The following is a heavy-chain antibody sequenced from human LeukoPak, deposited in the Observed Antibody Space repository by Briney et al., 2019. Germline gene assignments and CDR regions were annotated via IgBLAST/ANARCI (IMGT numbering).Heavy chain of an antibody. D-gene: IGHD6-13*01. J-gene: IGHJ4*02. CDR2: IYYSGST. V-gene: IGHV4-59*08. CDR1: GGSISSYY. Sequence: SETLSLTCTVSGGSISSYYWSWIRQPPGKGLEWIGYIYYSGSTNYNPSLKSRVTISVDTSKNQFSLKLSSVTAADTAVYYCARHEGQQRCQDYWGQGTLVTVSS. CDR3: ARHEGQQRCQDY.